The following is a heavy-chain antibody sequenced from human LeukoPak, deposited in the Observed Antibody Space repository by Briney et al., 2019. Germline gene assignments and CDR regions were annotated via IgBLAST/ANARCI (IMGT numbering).Heavy chain of an antibody. CDR2: ISSSSTI. J-gene: IGHJ4*02. V-gene: IGHV3-48*01. Sequence: PGGSLRLSCAASGFTFSSYSMNWVRQAPGKGLEWVSYISSSSTIYYADSVKGRFTISRDNAKNSLYLQMNSLRAEDTAVYYCARGGLLTDYWGQGTLVTVSS. CDR3: ARGGLLTDY. D-gene: IGHD3-9*01. CDR1: GFTFSSYS.